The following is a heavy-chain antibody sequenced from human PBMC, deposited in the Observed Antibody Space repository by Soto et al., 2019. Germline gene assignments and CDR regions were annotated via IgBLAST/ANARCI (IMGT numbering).Heavy chain of an antibody. CDR1: GGSISSCGFY. J-gene: IGHJ6*02. V-gene: IGHV4-30-4*01. Sequence: PSGALSLTCTVSGGSISSCGFYWGWIRHPPGKGLEWLGYMYYTGNTYYNPSLKSRLSISVDTSKNHFSLRLSSVTAADTAVYYCARDPNFRPHVYAMEVWGQGTTVTVSS. CDR2: MYYTGNT. CDR3: ARDPNFRPHVYAMEV.